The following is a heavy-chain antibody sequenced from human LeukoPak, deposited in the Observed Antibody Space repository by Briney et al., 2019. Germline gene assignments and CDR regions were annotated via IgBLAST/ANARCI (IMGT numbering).Heavy chain of an antibody. D-gene: IGHD3-22*01. V-gene: IGHV3-30*18. CDR3: AKDRDYYDSSDEPDAFDI. Sequence: GGSLRLSCAASGFTFNVYGMHWVRQAPGKGLEWLAFISFDGTNTYYADSVKGRFTISRDNSKNTLYLQMNSLRAEDTAVYYCAKDRDYYDSSDEPDAFDIWGQGTMVTVSS. CDR1: GFTFNVYG. J-gene: IGHJ3*02. CDR2: ISFDGTNT.